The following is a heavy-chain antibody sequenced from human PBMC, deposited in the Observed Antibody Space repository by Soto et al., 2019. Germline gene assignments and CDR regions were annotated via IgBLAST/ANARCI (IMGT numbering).Heavy chain of an antibody. J-gene: IGHJ4*02. D-gene: IGHD5-18*01. CDR3: TGRWAPGHTATDY. Sequence: GGSLRLSCAASGFTFSNAWMNWVRQAPGKGLEWVGRIKSKTDGGTTDYAAPVKGRFTISRDDSKNTLYLQMNSLKTEDTAVYYCTGRWAPGHTATDYWGQGTLVTVSS. V-gene: IGHV3-15*07. CDR1: GFTFSNAW. CDR2: IKSKTDGGTT.